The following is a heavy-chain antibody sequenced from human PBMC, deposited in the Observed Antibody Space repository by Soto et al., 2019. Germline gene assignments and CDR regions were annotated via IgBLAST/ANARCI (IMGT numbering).Heavy chain of an antibody. V-gene: IGHV4-4*07. Sequence: SETLSLTCTVSGASLNNYYWSWARQPAGKGLEWVGRIYTSGSTNYDPSLESRVTMSVDTSKNQFSLKLSSVTAADTAVYYCARGSLAPDYWGQGTRVTVPQ. CDR2: IYTSGST. D-gene: IGHD1-26*01. J-gene: IGHJ4*02. CDR3: ARGSLAPDY. CDR1: GASLNNYY.